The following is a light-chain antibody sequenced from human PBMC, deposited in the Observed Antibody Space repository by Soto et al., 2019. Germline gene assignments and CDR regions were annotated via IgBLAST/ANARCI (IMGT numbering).Light chain of an antibody. Sequence: QSALTQPPSASGSPGQSVTISCTGTSSDVGGYNYVSWYQQHPGKAPKLMIYEVSKRPSGVPDRFYGSKSGNTASLTVSGLPAEDEADYYCSSYAGSNNLVVFGGGTKLTVL. CDR1: SSDVGGYNY. CDR3: SSYAGSNNLVV. V-gene: IGLV2-8*01. J-gene: IGLJ2*01. CDR2: EVS.